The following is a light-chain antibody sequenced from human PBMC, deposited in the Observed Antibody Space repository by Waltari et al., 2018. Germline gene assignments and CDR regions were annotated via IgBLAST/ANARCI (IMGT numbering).Light chain of an antibody. Sequence: DIVLTQSPGALSLSPGERATLSCRASQSVGRSLAWYQQKPGQAPRLLIYDTSSRATGTPGRFSGSGSETDFSHAISSLEPEDFAVYFCQHYVNLPVTFGQGTKVEI. V-gene: IGKV3-20*01. CDR2: DTS. J-gene: IGKJ1*01. CDR3: QHYVNLPVT. CDR1: QSVGRS.